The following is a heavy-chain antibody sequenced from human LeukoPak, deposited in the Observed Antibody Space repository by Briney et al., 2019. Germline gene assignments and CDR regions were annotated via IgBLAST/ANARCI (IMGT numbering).Heavy chain of an antibody. Sequence: SQTLSLTCALSGDSVSSNLVTWSWIRQSPSGGLEWLGRTYYRSKWSYDYAISVKSRITINPDTSKNQFSLQLDSVTPEDTAIFYCARATGGIFDFWGQGTLVTVSS. J-gene: IGHJ4*02. CDR1: GDSVSSNLVT. CDR2: TYYRSKWSY. V-gene: IGHV6-1*01. CDR3: ARATGGIFDF. D-gene: IGHD1-26*01.